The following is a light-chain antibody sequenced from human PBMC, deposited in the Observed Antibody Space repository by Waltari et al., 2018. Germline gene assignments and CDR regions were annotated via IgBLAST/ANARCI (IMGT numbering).Light chain of an antibody. CDR3: LQYNGEPRT. J-gene: IGKJ1*01. Sequence: DIQMTQSPSTLSASVGDRVTITCRASQNINTLLACHQQKPGKAPKLLIYKASSLESGVPSRFSGSGSGTKYTLTISSLQPDDFATYYCLQYNGEPRTFGQGTKVEVK. CDR1: QNINTL. V-gene: IGKV1-5*03. CDR2: KAS.